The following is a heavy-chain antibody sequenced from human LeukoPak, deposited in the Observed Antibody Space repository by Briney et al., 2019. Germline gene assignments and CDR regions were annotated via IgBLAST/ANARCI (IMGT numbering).Heavy chain of an antibody. CDR1: GFTFSSYE. V-gene: IGHV3-21*05. Sequence: PGGSLRLSCAASGFTFSSYEMNWVRQAPGKGLEWVSYISSSSSYIYYADSVKGRFTISRDNAKNSLYLQMNSLRAEDTAVYYCARDWGFQRGFDYWGQGTLVTVSS. CDR3: ARDWGFQRGFDY. CDR2: ISSSSSYI. J-gene: IGHJ4*02. D-gene: IGHD3-16*01.